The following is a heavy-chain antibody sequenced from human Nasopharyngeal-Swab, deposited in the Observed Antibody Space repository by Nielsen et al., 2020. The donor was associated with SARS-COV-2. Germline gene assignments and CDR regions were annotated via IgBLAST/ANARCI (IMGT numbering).Heavy chain of an antibody. J-gene: IGHJ4*02. CDR3: AQGNYFDY. CDR1: GSTFSSYG. CDR2: ISYDGSNK. Sequence: GGSLRLSCAASGSTFSSYGMHWVRQAPGKGLEWVAVISYDGSNKYYADSVKGRFTISRDNSKNTLYLQMNSLRAEDTAVYYCAQGNYFDYWGQGTLVTVSS. V-gene: IGHV3-30*03.